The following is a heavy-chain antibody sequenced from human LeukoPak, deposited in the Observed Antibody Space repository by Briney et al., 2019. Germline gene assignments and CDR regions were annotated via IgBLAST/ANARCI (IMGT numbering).Heavy chain of an antibody. CDR3: ARDGDTAIRQYYMDV. D-gene: IGHD5-18*01. V-gene: IGHV1-69*05. J-gene: IGHJ6*03. Sequence: SVKVSCKASGGTFSSYAISWVRQAPGQGLEWMGGIIPIFGTANYAQKLQGRVTITTDESTSTAYMELSSLRSEDTAVYYCARDGDTAIRQYYMDVWGKGTTVTVSS. CDR1: GGTFSSYA. CDR2: IIPIFGTA.